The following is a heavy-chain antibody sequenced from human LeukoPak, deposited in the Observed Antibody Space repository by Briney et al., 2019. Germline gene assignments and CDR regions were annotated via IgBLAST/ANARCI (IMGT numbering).Heavy chain of an antibody. V-gene: IGHV4-59*08. CDR3: ASLKGDCGSTSCYASPHYYYYYYMDV. J-gene: IGHJ6*03. CDR1: GGSISSYY. Sequence: SETLSLTCTVSGGSISSYYWSWIRQPPGKGLEWIGYIYYSGSTNYNPSLKSRVTISVDTSKNQFSLKLSSVTAADTAVYYCASLKGDCGSTSCYASPHYYYYYYMDVWGKGTTVTVSS. CDR2: IYYSGST. D-gene: IGHD2-2*01.